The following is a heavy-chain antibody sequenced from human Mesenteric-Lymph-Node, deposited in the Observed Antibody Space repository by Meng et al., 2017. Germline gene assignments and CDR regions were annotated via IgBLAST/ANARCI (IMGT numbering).Heavy chain of an antibody. D-gene: IGHD1-7*01. J-gene: IGHJ4*02. CDR1: GDSLSGGIW. Sequence: QLQEWGGGLLKPSETRSLTCTVSGDSLSGGIWWSWVRPPPGKGLGWIGEVYHRGDTNYNPSLKSRVDISVDKSKNQFYLSLFSVTAADTAVYYCGRDQGRELINHWGQGTLVTVSS. CDR3: GRDQGRELINH. V-gene: IGHV4-4*02. CDR2: VYHRGDT.